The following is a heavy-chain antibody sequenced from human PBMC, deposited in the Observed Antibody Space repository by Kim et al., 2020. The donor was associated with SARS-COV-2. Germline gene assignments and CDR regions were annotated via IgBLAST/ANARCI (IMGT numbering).Heavy chain of an antibody. Sequence: SETLSLTCTVSGGSFISSYWTWIRQSPGKGLEWIGYIFHSGNTNYNPSLRSRVTMSIDTSKKQFSLKLSSVTATDTAVYYCARVSDYGGDYFDYWGQGALVTVSS. V-gene: IGHV4-59*13. D-gene: IGHD4-17*01. J-gene: IGHJ4*02. CDR2: IFHSGNT. CDR3: ARVSDYGGDYFDY. CDR1: GGSFISSY.